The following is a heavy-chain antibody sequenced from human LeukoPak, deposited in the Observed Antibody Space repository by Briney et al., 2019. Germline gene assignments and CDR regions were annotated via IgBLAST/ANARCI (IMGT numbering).Heavy chain of an antibody. CDR3: ATDRMWYSSSWYYSDY. D-gene: IGHD6-13*01. CDR2: FDPEDGET. CDR1: GYTLTELS. J-gene: IGHJ4*02. Sequence: ASVKVSCKVSGYTLTELSMHWVRQAPGKGLEWMGGFDPEDGETIYAQKFQGRVTMTEGTSTDTAYMELSSLRSEDTAVYYCATDRMWYSSSWYYSDYWGQGTLVTVSS. V-gene: IGHV1-24*01.